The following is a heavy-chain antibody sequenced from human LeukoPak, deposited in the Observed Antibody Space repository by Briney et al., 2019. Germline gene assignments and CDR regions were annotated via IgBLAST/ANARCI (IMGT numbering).Heavy chain of an antibody. CDR2: ISQNGSEK. J-gene: IGHJ1*01. Sequence: GGSLRLSCVASGLIFSIFAMSWVRQGPGQGLEWVATISQNGSEKHFADSVKGRFTISRDNAMNSLFLQMVSLRVEDTAVYFCVRDGCVATTCATMGGFNHWAQGTLVTVSS. V-gene: IGHV3-7*01. CDR3: VRDGCVATTCATMGGFNH. D-gene: IGHD1-26*01. CDR1: GLIFSIFA.